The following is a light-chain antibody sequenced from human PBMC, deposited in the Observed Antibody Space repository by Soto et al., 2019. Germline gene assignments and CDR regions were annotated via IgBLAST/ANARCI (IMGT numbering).Light chain of an antibody. V-gene: IGKV1-5*03. CDR2: KAS. J-gene: IGKJ1*01. Sequence: DIQMTQSPSTLSASVGDRVTITCRASQSISSWLAWYQQKPGKAPKLLIYKASSLESGVPSRFSGSGSGTEFTLTISRLQPDDFASYYCQQYNSDAWTFGQGTKVDIK. CDR1: QSISSW. CDR3: QQYNSDAWT.